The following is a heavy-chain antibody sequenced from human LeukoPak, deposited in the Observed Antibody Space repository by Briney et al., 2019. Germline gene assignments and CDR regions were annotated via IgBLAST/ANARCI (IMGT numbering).Heavy chain of an antibody. Sequence: AGGSLRLSCAASGFTFSSYWMSWVRQAPGKGLEWVANIKQDGSEKYYVDSVKGRFTISRDNAKNSLYLQMNSLRAEDTAVYYCTGSFGELTFFDYWGLGTLVTVSS. CDR1: GFTFSSYW. D-gene: IGHD3-10*01. J-gene: IGHJ4*02. V-gene: IGHV3-7*01. CDR2: IKQDGSEK. CDR3: TGSFGELTFFDY.